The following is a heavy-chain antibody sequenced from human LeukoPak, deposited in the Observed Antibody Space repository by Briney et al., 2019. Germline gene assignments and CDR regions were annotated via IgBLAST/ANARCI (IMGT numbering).Heavy chain of an antibody. CDR1: GFTFSTDR. D-gene: IGHD4/OR15-4a*01. Sequence: GGSLRLSRVASGFTFSTDRMNWVRQAPGKGLEWVSTIYSGSDYIYYADSVRGRFTISRDNAKNSLYLQMNSLRVEDTAVYYCVRDLPVSGAYHNFDCWGQGTLVTVSS. J-gene: IGHJ4*02. CDR2: IYSGSDYI. CDR3: VRDLPVSGAYHNFDC. V-gene: IGHV3-21*01.